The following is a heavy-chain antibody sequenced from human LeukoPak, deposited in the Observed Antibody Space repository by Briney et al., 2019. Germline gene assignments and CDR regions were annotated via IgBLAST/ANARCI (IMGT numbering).Heavy chain of an antibody. CDR1: GFTFSNAW. Sequence: GGSLRLSWAASGFTFSNAWMSWVRQAPGKGLEWVGRIKSKTDGGTTDYAAPVKGRFTISRDDSKNTLYLQMNSLKTEDTAVYYCTASDYDYVWGSYRPIDYWGQGTLVTVSS. V-gene: IGHV3-15*01. CDR2: IKSKTDGGTT. J-gene: IGHJ4*02. D-gene: IGHD3-16*02. CDR3: TASDYDYVWGSYRPIDY.